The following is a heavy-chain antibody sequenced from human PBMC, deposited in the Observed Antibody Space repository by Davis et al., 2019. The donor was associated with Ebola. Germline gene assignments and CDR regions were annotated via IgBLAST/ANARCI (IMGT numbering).Heavy chain of an antibody. J-gene: IGHJ6*02. CDR3: ARHCSSTSCSPYYYYGMDV. CDR2: IYPGDSYT. CDR1: GYSFTSYW. V-gene: IGHV5-51*01. Sequence: GESLKISCKGSGYSFTSYWIGWVRQMPGKGLEWMGIIYPGDSYTNYSPSFQGHVTISADKSISTAYLQWSSLKASDTAMYYCARHCSSTSCSPYYYYGMDVWGQGTTVTVSS. D-gene: IGHD2-2*01.